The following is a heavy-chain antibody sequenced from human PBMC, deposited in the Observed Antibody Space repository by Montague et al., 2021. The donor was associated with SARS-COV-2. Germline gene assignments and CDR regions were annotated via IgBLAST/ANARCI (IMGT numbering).Heavy chain of an antibody. CDR2: MYSSGSP. J-gene: IGHJ4*02. D-gene: IGHD1-26*01. Sequence: SETLSLTCTVSGGSVSSGGFYWNWIRQPPGKGLEWIGYMYSSGSPNYNPSLTSRVTISLDASKNQFSLRLSSVTPADTAVYYCTREGGYWSQGTLVTVSS. CDR1: GGSVSSGGFY. V-gene: IGHV4-61*08. CDR3: TREGGY.